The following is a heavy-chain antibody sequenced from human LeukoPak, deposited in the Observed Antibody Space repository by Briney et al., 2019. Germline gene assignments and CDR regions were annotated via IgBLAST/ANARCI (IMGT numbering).Heavy chain of an antibody. CDR2: ITDSGSDK. CDR1: GFTFSDYY. D-gene: IGHD6-19*01. Sequence: NPGGSLRLSCAASGFTFSDYYMSWLRQAPGKGLEWVSYITDSGSDKYYADSVKGRFTISRDNAKNSLYLQMNSLRVEDTAVYYCARDLAVAGYWGQGTLVTVSS. J-gene: IGHJ4*02. V-gene: IGHV3-11*01. CDR3: ARDLAVAGY.